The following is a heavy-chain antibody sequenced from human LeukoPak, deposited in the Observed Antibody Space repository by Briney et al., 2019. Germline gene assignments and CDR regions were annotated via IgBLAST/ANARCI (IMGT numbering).Heavy chain of an antibody. CDR3: ATDRDDYYDSSGYDGAFDI. D-gene: IGHD3-22*01. CDR1: GYTLTELS. V-gene: IGHV1-24*01. CDR2: FDPEDGET. J-gene: IGHJ3*02. Sequence: GASVTVSCKVSGYTLTELSMHWVRQAPGKGLEWMGGFDPEDGETIYAQKFQGRVTMTEDTSTDTAYMELSSLRSEDTAVYYCATDRDDYYDSSGYDGAFDIWGQGTMVTVSS.